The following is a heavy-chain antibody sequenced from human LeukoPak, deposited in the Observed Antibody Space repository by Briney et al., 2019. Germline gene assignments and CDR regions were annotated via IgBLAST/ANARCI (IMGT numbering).Heavy chain of an antibody. CDR3: ARGPILPWLPSNYGSGSYDY. J-gene: IGHJ4*02. CDR1: GGSFSGYY. Sequence: SETLSLTCAVYGGSFSGYYWSWIRQPPGKGLEWIGEINHSGSTSYNPSLKSRVTISVGTSKNQFSLKLSSVTAADTAVYYCARGPILPWLPSNYGSGSYDYWGQGTLVTVSS. V-gene: IGHV4-34*01. CDR2: INHSGST. D-gene: IGHD3-10*01.